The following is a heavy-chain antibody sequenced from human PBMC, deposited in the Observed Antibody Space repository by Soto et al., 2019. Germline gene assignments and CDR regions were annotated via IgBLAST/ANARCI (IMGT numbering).Heavy chain of an antibody. D-gene: IGHD3-16*02. J-gene: IGHJ4*02. CDR1: GYTFISYW. Sequence: GESLKISCKGSGYTFISYWIGWVRQKPGKGLEWMGMIYPGDSDARYSPSFQGQVTISADKSINTAYLQWSSLEASDTAVYYCARIIAASGTGFDYWGQGTLVTVSS. CDR3: ARIIAASGTGFDY. CDR2: IYPGDSDA. V-gene: IGHV5-51*01.